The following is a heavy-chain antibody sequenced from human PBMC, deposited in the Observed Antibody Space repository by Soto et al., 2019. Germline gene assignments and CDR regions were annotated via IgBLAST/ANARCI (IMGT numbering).Heavy chain of an antibody. CDR1: GGSISSYY. D-gene: IGHD2-15*01. CDR3: ARRYGGTFDY. CDR2: IYYSGST. Sequence: SETLSLTCTVSGGSISSYYWSWIRQPPGKGLEWIGYIYYSGSTNYNPSLKSRVTISVDTSKNQFSLKLSSVTAADTAVYYCARRYGGTFDYWGQGTLVTVSS. V-gene: IGHV4-59*08. J-gene: IGHJ4*02.